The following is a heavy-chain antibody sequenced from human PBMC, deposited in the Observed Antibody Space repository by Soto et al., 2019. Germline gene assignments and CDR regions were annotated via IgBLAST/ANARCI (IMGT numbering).Heavy chain of an antibody. Sequence: NPSETLSPTCTVSGDSISNYYWSWIRQPPGKRLEWIGYIYYTGSTIYNPSLESRVTMSVDTSKNQFSLKVNSVNAADTAVYYCAKYRRTEAEGYTLDYWGRGTLVTVSS. CDR3: AKYRRTEAEGYTLDY. CDR1: GDSISNYY. CDR2: IYYTGST. J-gene: IGHJ4*02. D-gene: IGHD6-13*01. V-gene: IGHV4-59*01.